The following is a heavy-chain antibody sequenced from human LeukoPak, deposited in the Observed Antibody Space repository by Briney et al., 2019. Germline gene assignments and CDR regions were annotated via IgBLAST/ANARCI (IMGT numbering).Heavy chain of an antibody. Sequence: SETLSLTCTVPGYSISSGYYWGWIRQPPGKGLEWIGSIYHSGSTYYNPSLKSRVTISVDTSKNQFSLKLSSVTAADTAVYYCARGFYGSGSYYRGLLDYWGQGTLVTVSS. J-gene: IGHJ4*02. CDR1: GYSISSGYY. CDR2: IYHSGST. D-gene: IGHD3-10*01. CDR3: ARGFYGSGSYYRGLLDY. V-gene: IGHV4-38-2*02.